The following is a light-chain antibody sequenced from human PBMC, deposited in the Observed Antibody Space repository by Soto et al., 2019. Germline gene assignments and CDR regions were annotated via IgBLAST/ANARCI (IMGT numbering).Light chain of an antibody. CDR2: KAS. CDR1: QSISNW. Sequence: DIQMTQSPSTLSASVGDRVTITCRASQSISNWLAWYQQKPGKAPKLLIYKASSLESGVPSRFSRGGSGTDFTLTISSLQPDDFATYYCQQYNSYPYTFGQGTKLEIK. CDR3: QQYNSYPYT. J-gene: IGKJ2*01. V-gene: IGKV1-5*03.